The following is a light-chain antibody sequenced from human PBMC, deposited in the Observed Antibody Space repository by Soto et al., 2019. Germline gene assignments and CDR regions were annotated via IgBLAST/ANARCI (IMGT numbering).Light chain of an antibody. CDR3: QQNDNWPPGNT. V-gene: IGKV3-15*01. CDR1: QSISSN. J-gene: IGKJ2*01. Sequence: EIVLTQSPGTLSLSPGERGTLSCRASQSISSNLAWYQQKPGQAPRLLIHGASTRATGIPARFSGSGSGTEFTPTISSLQSEDVAVYYCQQNDNWPPGNTFGQGTKVDIK. CDR2: GAS.